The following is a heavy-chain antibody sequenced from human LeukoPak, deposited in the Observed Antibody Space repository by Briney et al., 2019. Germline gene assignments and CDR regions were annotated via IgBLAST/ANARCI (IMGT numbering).Heavy chain of an antibody. CDR1: GGSISSYY. D-gene: IGHD2-15*01. V-gene: IGHV4-59*01. CDR3: ARLSSKKVANFDY. CDR2: IYYSGST. J-gene: IGHJ4*02. Sequence: SETLSLTCTVSGGSISSYYWSWIRQPTGKGLEGIGYIYYSGSTNYNPSLKSRVNISVDASKNQFSLRLTSVTAADTAVYYCARLSSKKVANFDYWGQGTLVTVSS.